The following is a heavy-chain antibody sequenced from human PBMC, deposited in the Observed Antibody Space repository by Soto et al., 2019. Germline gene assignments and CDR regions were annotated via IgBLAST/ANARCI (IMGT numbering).Heavy chain of an antibody. CDR1: GDSISSRSYY. Sequence: SETVSRTCTVTGDSISSRSYYCGWIRQPPGKGLELIGSIYYSGSTYNNPSLRSRVSMSIDTSKDQFSLKLKSVTDADTALYFCARQRTSVVTRAYFAVWGQGSFVTLSS. V-gene: IGHV4-39*01. D-gene: IGHD2-21*02. J-gene: IGHJ1*01. CDR2: IYYSGST. CDR3: ARQRTSVVTRAYFAV.